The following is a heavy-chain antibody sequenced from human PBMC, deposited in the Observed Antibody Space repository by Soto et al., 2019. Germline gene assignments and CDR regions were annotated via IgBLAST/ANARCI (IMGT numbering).Heavy chain of an antibody. CDR1: GITFSSYS. D-gene: IGHD4-17*01. CDR3: ARDLYGDYAVGF. CDR2: ISSSSRTV. V-gene: IGHV3-48*01. Sequence: EEQLVESGGGLVQPGASLRLSCAASGITFSSYSMNWVRQSPGKGLEWVSYISSSSRTVYYADSVKGRFTISRDNAKNSLFLQMNSLRAEDTAVYYCARDLYGDYAVGFWGQGTLVTVSS. J-gene: IGHJ4*02.